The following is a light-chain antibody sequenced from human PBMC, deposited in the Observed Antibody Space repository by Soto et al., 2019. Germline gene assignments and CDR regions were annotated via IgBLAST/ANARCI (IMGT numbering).Light chain of an antibody. CDR1: QSVSRN. CDR3: QQYDNWPLT. V-gene: IGKV3-15*01. Sequence: IGMTQSPATLSVSPGERATLSCRASQSVSRNLAWYQQKPGQAPRLLIFGASTRATGIPARFSGSGSGTEFTLTISSLQSEDFEVYYCQQYDNWPLTFGGGTKVEIK. CDR2: GAS. J-gene: IGKJ4*01.